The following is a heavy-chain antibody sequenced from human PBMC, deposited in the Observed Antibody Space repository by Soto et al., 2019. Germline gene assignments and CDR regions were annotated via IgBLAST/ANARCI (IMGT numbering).Heavy chain of an antibody. V-gene: IGHV4-59*08. CDR3: ARRHREYCSGGSCYSSVFDI. D-gene: IGHD2-15*01. CDR2: IYYSGST. J-gene: IGHJ3*02. Sequence: SETLSLTYTVSGGSISSYYWSWIRQPPGKGLEWIGYIYYSGSTNYNPSLNSRVTISVDRSKNQFSLKLSSLTASDTAVYYCARRHREYCSGGSCYSSVFDIWGKGTMVTVSS. CDR1: GGSISSYY.